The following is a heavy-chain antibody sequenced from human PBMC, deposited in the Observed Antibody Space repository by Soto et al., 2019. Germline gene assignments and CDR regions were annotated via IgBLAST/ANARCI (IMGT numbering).Heavy chain of an antibody. V-gene: IGHV4-34*01. J-gene: IGHJ4*02. CDR1: GGSFSGYY. CDR3: ARGKRFWRGYPGHFDY. D-gene: IGHD3-3*01. Sequence: SETLSLTCAFYGGSFSGYYWSWIRQPPGKGLEWIGEINHSGSTNYNPSLKSRVTISVDTSKNQFSLKLSSVTAADTAVYYCARGKRFWRGYPGHFDYGGKGTLVTVPS. CDR2: INHSGST.